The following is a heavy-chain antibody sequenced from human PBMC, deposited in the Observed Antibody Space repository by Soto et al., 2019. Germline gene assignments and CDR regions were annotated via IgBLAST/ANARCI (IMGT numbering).Heavy chain of an antibody. V-gene: IGHV4-30-2*01. J-gene: IGHJ5*01. Sequence: SETLSLTCAVSGGSISSGGYSWSWIRQPPGKGLEWIGSIYHSGSTYYNPSLKSRVTISVDRSKNQFSLKMRSLTAADTAFYYCGRVVEGATRHTDPDSWGQGILVTVSS. CDR1: GGSISSGGYS. CDR2: IYHSGST. D-gene: IGHD2-21*01. CDR3: GRVVEGATRHTDPDS.